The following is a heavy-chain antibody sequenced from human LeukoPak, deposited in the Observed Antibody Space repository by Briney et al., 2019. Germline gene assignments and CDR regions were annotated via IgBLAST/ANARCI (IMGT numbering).Heavy chain of an antibody. CDR2: IYYSGST. D-gene: IGHD3-16*02. CDR1: GGSISSGGYS. V-gene: IGHV4-30-4*07. Sequence: PSETLSLTCAVSGGSISSGGYSWSWIRQPPGKGLEWIGYIYYSGSTYYNPSLKSRVTISVDTSKNQFSLKLSSVTAADTAVYYCAREPANDYDYVWGSYRPRGAFDIWGQGTMVTVSS. J-gene: IGHJ3*02. CDR3: AREPANDYDYVWGSYRPRGAFDI.